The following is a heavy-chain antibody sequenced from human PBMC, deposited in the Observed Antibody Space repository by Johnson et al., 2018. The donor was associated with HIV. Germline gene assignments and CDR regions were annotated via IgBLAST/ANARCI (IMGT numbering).Heavy chain of an antibody. CDR2: ISYDGSNK. D-gene: IGHD4-17*01. Sequence: QVQLVESGGGVVQPGGSLRLSCAASGFTFSSYAIHWVRQAPGEGLEWVADISYDGSNKYYADSVKGRFTISRDNYKNTLDLQMNSLRAEDTAVYYCARTAMTPVTSSPDAFDIWGQGTMVTVSS. J-gene: IGHJ3*02. CDR1: GFTFSSYA. V-gene: IGHV3-30-3*02. CDR3: ARTAMTPVTSSPDAFDI.